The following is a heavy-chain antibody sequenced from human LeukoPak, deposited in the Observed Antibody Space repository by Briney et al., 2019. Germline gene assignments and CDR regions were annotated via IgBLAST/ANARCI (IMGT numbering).Heavy chain of an antibody. J-gene: IGHJ6*03. CDR3: ARSPGEGYYYYYYMDV. V-gene: IGHV4-39*07. CDR1: GGSISSSSYY. Sequence: SETLSLTCTVSGGSISSSSYYWGWIRQPPGKGLEWIGSIYYSGSTYYNPSLKSRVTISVDTSKNQFSLKLSSVTAADTAVYYCARSPGEGYYYYYYMDVWGKGTTVTVSS. CDR2: IYYSGST. D-gene: IGHD7-27*01.